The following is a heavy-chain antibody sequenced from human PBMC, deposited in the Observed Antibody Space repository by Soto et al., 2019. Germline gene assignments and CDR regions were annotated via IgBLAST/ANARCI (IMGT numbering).Heavy chain of an antibody. J-gene: IGHJ5*02. CDR3: ARHWIKLWFDNWFDP. Sequence: GGSVRLSCAASGFTFSGYYMNWVRQGPGKGLEWVSPISSSSTIYYADSVKGRFTISRDNAKNSLYLQMNSLRAEDTAVYYCARHWIKLWFDNWFDPWGQGTLVTVSS. D-gene: IGHD5-18*01. CDR1: GFTFSGYY. CDR2: ISSSSTI. V-gene: IGHV3-48*04.